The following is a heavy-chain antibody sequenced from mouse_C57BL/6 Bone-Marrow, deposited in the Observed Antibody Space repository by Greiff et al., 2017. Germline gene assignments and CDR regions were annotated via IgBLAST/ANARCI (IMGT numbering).Heavy chain of an antibody. J-gene: IGHJ2*01. CDR1: GYTFTSYG. CDR3: ARPNDGSSFYYFDY. D-gene: IGHD1-1*01. Sequence: VQLQESGAELARPGASVKLSCKASGYTFTSYGISWVKQRTGQGLEWIGEIYPRSGNTYYNEKFKGKATLTADKSSSTAYMELRSRTSEDSAVYFCARPNDGSSFYYFDYWGQGTTLTVSS. V-gene: IGHV1-81*01. CDR2: IYPRSGNT.